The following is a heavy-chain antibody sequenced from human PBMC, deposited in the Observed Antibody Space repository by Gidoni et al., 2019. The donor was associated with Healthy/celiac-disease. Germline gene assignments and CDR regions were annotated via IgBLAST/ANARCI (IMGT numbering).Heavy chain of an antibody. CDR3: ATGEIGGDAFDI. J-gene: IGHJ3*02. D-gene: IGHD1-26*01. V-gene: IGHV4-34*01. CDR1: GGSFSGYY. Sequence: QVQLQQWGAGLLKPSETLSLTCAVYGGSFSGYYWSWIRQPPGKGLEWIGEINHSGSTNYNPSLKCRVTISVDTSKNQFSLKLSSVTAADTAVYYCATGEIGGDAFDIWGQGTMVTVSS. CDR2: INHSGST.